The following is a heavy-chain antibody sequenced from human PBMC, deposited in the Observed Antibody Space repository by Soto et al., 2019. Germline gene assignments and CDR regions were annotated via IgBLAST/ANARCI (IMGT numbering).Heavy chain of an antibody. CDR2: IYIGGST. CDR3: AREVILDV. J-gene: IGHJ6*02. Sequence: EVQLVETGGGLIQPGGSLRLSCAASGFTVSSNYMSWVRQAPGKGLEWVSVIYIGGSTYYADSVKGRFTISRDNSKNTLYLQMNSLRAEDTAVYYRAREVILDVWGQGTTVAVFS. CDR1: GFTVSSNY. V-gene: IGHV3-53*02. D-gene: IGHD2-21*01.